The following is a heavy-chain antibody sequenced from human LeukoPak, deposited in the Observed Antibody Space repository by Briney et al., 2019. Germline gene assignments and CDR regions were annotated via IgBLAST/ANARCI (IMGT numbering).Heavy chain of an antibody. CDR2: IRYDGSNK. V-gene: IGHV3-30*02. CDR1: GFTFSSYG. Sequence: GGSLRLSCAASGFTFSSYGMHWVRQAPGKGLEWVAFIRYDGSNKYYADSVKGRFTISRDNAKNSLYLQMNSLRAEDTAVYYCASALGYSSSWYYFDYWGQGTLVTVSS. D-gene: IGHD6-13*01. CDR3: ASALGYSSSWYYFDY. J-gene: IGHJ4*02.